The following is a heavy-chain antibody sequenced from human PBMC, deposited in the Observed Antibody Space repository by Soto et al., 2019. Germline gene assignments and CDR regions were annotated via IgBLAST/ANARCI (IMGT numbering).Heavy chain of an antibody. CDR1: GFSFSDYP. CDR3: AKVGGGSGSYYYYGMDV. Sequence: SLRLSCAASGFSFSDYPMNWVRQAPGKGLEWLSNIRSTSDDTYYAESLQGRFTISRDIARNSFYLQMNSLRDEDTAVYYCAKVGGGSGSYYYYGMDVWGQGTTVTVSS. CDR2: IRSTSDDT. J-gene: IGHJ6*02. V-gene: IGHV3-48*02. D-gene: IGHD3-10*01.